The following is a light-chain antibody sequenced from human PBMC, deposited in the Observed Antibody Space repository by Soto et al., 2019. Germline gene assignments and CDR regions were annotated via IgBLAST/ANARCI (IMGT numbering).Light chain of an antibody. Sequence: VVMTQSPLSLPVTPGEPASISCRSSQSLLRTNGYTYLDWYLQKPGQSTQLLVYLASNRAAGVSDRFSGSGSGTNFTLTITKVEADDVGVYYCMQARQTPLTFGGGPKVQIK. CDR1: QSLLRTNGYTY. J-gene: IGKJ4*01. CDR3: MQARQTPLT. CDR2: LAS. V-gene: IGKV2-28*01.